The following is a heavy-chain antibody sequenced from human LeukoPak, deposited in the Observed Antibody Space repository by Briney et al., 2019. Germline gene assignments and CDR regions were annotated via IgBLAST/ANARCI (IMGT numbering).Heavy chain of an antibody. CDR3: ARHVRRYDSSGYYYDDWFDP. Sequence: SETLSLTCAVYGGSFSGYYWSWIRQPPGKGLEWIGEINHSGSTNYNPSLKSRVTISVDTSKNQFSLKLSSVTAADTAVYYCARHVRRYDSSGYYYDDWFDPWGQGTLVTVSS. CDR2: INHSGST. CDR1: GGSFSGYY. D-gene: IGHD3-22*01. V-gene: IGHV4-34*01. J-gene: IGHJ5*02.